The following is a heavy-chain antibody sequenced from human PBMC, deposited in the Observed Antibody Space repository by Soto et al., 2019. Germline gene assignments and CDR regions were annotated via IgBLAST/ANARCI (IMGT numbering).Heavy chain of an antibody. CDR2: IYPGDSDT. V-gene: IGHV5-51*01. J-gene: IGHJ6*02. CDR1: GYSFTSYW. Sequence: PGESLKISCKGSGYSFTSYWIGWVRQMPGKGLEWMGIIYPGDSDTRYSPSFQGQVTISADKSISTAYLQWSSLKASDTATYYCARFSHCSSTSCPASPPAIPYYYYGMDVWGQGTTVTVSS. D-gene: IGHD2-2*01. CDR3: ARFSHCSSTSCPASPPAIPYYYYGMDV.